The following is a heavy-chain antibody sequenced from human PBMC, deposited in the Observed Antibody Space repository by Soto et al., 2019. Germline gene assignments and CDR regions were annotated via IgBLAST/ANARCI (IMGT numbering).Heavy chain of an antibody. J-gene: IGHJ5*02. CDR2: INHSGST. D-gene: IGHD3-10*01. CDR1: GGSFSGYY. CDR3: ARTTPYGSGSYYNAVWWFGP. Sequence: SETLSLTCAVYGGSFSGYYWSWIRQPPGKGLEWIGEINHSGSTNYNQSLKSRVTISVDTSKNQFSLKLSSVTAADTAVYYCARTTPYGSGSYYNAVWWFGPWGQGTLVTVYS. V-gene: IGHV4-34*01.